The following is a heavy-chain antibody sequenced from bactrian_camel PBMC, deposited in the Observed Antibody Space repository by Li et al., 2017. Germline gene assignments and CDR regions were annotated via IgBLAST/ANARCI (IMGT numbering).Heavy chain of an antibody. Sequence: HVQLVESGGGSVQAGGSLTLSCAASGVRDMTYCMGWFRQGPGKGREGLLATDKDGRTNYKDSVKGRFIITRDKAKDLVYLQMNGLQPEDTGVYYCAADQLYGTCRDVLDFPARGQGTQVTVSS. CDR2: TDKDGRT. J-gene: IGHJ4*01. CDR3: AADQLYGTCRDVLDFPA. V-gene: IGHV3S9*01. D-gene: IGHD6*01. CDR1: GVRDMTYC.